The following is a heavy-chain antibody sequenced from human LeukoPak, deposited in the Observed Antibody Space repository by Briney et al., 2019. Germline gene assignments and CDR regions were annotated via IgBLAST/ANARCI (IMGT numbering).Heavy chain of an antibody. V-gene: IGHV3-23*01. Sequence: GGSLRLSCAASGFTFSSYAMNWVRQAPGKGLEWVSAISGGGDSAYYADSVKGRFTISRDNSKNTLYLQMNSLRVEDTAVYYCAKGSSWHRLDMWGQGTMVTVSS. CDR2: ISGGGDSA. D-gene: IGHD2-15*01. J-gene: IGHJ3*02. CDR3: AKGSSWHRLDM. CDR1: GFTFSSYA.